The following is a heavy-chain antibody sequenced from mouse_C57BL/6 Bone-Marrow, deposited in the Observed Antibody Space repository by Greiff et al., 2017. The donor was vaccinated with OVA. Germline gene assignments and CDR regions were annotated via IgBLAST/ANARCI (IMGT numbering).Heavy chain of an antibody. CDR2: INPSSGYP. V-gene: IGHV1-7*01. J-gene: IGHJ2*01. D-gene: IGHD4-1*01. CDR1: GYTFTSYW. Sequence: VQLQQSGADLAKPGASVKLSCKASGYTFTSYWMHWVKQRPGQGLEWIGYINPSSGYPKYNQKFKDKATLTADKSSSTAYMQLSSQTYEDSAVYYCASSWNWDFDYWGQGTTLTVSS. CDR3: ASSWNWDFDY.